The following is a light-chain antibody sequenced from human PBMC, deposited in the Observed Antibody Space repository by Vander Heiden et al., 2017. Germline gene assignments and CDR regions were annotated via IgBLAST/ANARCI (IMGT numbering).Light chain of an antibody. V-gene: IGLV2-14*01. CDR2: DVN. CDR3: SSYTTTSPYV. CDR1: SRDVGAYNY. Sequence: QSVLTQPASVSGSPGQSIPIPGTGTSRDVGAYNYVSWYQQHPGKAPKLMIYDVNNRPSGVSNRFSGSKSGNTASLTISGLQAEDEADYYCSSYTTTSPYVFGTGTKVTVL. J-gene: IGLJ1*01.